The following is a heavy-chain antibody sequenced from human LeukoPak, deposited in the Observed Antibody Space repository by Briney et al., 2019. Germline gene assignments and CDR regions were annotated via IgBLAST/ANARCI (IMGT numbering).Heavy chain of an antibody. CDR3: ARASRDVWGSYRYTRLDY. J-gene: IGHJ4*02. V-gene: IGHV4-34*01. CDR2: INHSGST. Sequence: PSETPSLTCAVYGGSFSGYYWSWIRQPPGKGLEWIGEINHSGSTNYNPSLKSRVTISVDTSKNQFSLKLSSVTAADTAVYYCARASRDVWGSYRYTRLDYWGQGTLVTVSS. D-gene: IGHD3-16*02. CDR1: GGSFSGYY.